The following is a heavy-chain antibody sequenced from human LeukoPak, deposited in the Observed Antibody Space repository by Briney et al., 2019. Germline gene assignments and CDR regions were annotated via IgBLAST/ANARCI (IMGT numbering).Heavy chain of an antibody. CDR2: IYHSGST. Sequence: PSETLSLTCTVSGGSISSGGYYWSWIRQPPGKGLEWIGYIYHSGSTYYNPSLKSRVTISVDRSKNQFSLKLSSVTAADTAVYYCARQSAGGWFDPWGQGTLVTVSS. CDR3: ARQSAGGWFDP. D-gene: IGHD1-26*01. J-gene: IGHJ5*02. V-gene: IGHV4-30-2*01. CDR1: GGSISSGGYY.